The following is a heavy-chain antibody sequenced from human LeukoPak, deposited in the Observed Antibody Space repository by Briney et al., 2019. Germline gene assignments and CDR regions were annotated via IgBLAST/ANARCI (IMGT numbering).Heavy chain of an antibody. CDR2: IYHSGST. J-gene: IGHJ5*02. V-gene: IGHV4-4*02. D-gene: IGHD6-19*01. Sequence: SETLSLTCAVSGGSISSSNWWSWVRQSPGKGLEWIGEIYHSGSTNYNPSLKSRATVSVDKSKNQFSLKLSSVTAADTAMYYCATRYSSGWFDQWGQRTLITVSS. CDR3: ATRYSSGWFDQ. CDR1: GGSISSSNW.